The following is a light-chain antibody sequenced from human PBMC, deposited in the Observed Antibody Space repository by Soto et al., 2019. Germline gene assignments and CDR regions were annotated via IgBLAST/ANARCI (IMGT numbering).Light chain of an antibody. J-gene: IGKJ2*01. V-gene: IGKV3-15*01. CDR2: SAS. CDR1: QSVGSS. Sequence: EIVMTQSPDTLSVSPGERATLSCRASQSVGSSLAWYQQPPGQAPRLLIHSASTRATGIPARFSGSGSGTEFTLTISSLQSEDFAVYYCQQYDNRPRTFGQGTKVDIK. CDR3: QQYDNRPRT.